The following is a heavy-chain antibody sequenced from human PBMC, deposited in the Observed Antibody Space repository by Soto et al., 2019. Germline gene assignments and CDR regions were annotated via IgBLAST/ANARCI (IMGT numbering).Heavy chain of an antibody. J-gene: IGHJ6*02. Sequence: QAQLVESGGGVVQPGASLRVSCAASGFDFNSYAMHWVRQAPGKGLEWVGGISNDGSNVYYADFVKGRFTISRDRSKNTLFLPGDRLRGDDTGTYYCAKAILAATIGPYAMDVWGQGTTVTVSS. D-gene: IGHD6-13*01. V-gene: IGHV3-30*18. CDR2: ISNDGSNV. CDR3: AKAILAATIGPYAMDV. CDR1: GFDFNSYA.